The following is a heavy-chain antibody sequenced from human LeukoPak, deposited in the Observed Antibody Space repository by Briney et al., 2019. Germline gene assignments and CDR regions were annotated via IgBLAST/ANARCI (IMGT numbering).Heavy chain of an antibody. CDR2: INSDESDI. D-gene: IGHD5-12*01. V-gene: IGHV3-74*01. Sequence: GGSLRLSCAASGFTFSSYWMHWVRHAPGKGLVWVSRINSDESDIRYADSVKGRFTISRDNAKNTLYLQMNSLRAEDTAVYYCAREGGYDYYFDYWGQGTLVTVSS. J-gene: IGHJ4*02. CDR1: GFTFSSYW. CDR3: AREGGYDYYFDY.